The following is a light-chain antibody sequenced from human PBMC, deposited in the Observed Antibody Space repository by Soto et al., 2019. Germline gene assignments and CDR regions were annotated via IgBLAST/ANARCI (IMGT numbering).Light chain of an antibody. CDR2: KGT. J-gene: IGLJ1*01. V-gene: IGLV2-23*01. CDR1: SDDVGAYNS. CDR3: FSSAHESTYV. Sequence: QSALAQPASVSGSPGQSITISCTGTSDDVGAYNSVSWYQQLPHKAPQVILYKGTQRPSGVSSRFSGSTSGNAASLTISGLQADDEADYFCFSSAHESTYVFGNATKVTV.